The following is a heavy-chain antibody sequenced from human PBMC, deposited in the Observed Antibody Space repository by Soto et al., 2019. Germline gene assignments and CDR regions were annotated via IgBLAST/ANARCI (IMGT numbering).Heavy chain of an antibody. V-gene: IGHV4-39*01. Sequence: SETLCLTCSVSGGSVGGSVDYWGWVRQPPGKGLEWIGSVYYSGSTYYNPSLESRVTISVDKSKNQFSLKLMSLSAADTAVYYCGRLEGLATISYYFDYWGQGALVTVSS. CDR3: GRLEGLATISYYFDY. CDR1: GGSVGGSVDY. CDR2: VYYSGST. J-gene: IGHJ4*02. D-gene: IGHD3-9*01.